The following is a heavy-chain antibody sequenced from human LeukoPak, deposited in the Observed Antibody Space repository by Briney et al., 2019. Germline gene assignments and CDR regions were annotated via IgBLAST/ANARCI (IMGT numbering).Heavy chain of an antibody. V-gene: IGHV3-7*01. CDR3: ARDRGWQQFDY. Sequence: GGSLRLSCVASGFTFSSSWMSWVRQAPGMGLERVANIKADGTGKYYVDSVRGRFSISRDNAKNSLYLELNSLRAEDTGVYFCARDRGWQQFDYWGQGTLVTVSS. CDR1: GFTFSSSW. J-gene: IGHJ4*01. CDR2: IKADGTGK. D-gene: IGHD5-24*01.